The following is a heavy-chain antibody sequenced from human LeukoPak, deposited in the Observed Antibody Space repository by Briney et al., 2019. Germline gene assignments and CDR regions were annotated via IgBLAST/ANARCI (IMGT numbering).Heavy chain of an antibody. J-gene: IGHJ4*02. V-gene: IGHV3-7*01. Sequence: GGSLRLSCAASGFTFSDYWMSWMRQAPGKGLEWVANIKYDGDEEYYVDSVKGRFTIPRDNAKNSLYLQLNSLRVEDTAVYYCKSGGAAPGSFDNWGQGTLVTVSP. CDR3: KSGGAAPGSFDN. CDR1: GFTFSDYW. D-gene: IGHD6-13*01. CDR2: IKYDGDEE.